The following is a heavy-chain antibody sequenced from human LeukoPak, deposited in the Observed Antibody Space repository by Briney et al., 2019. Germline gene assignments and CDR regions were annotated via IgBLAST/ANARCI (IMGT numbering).Heavy chain of an antibody. CDR1: GGSFSGYY. V-gene: IGHV4-34*01. J-gene: IGHJ4*02. Sequence: SETLSLTCAVYGGSFSGYYWSWIRQPPGKGLEWIGEINHSGSTNYNPSLKSRVTISVDTSKNQFSLKLSSVTAADTAVYYCARAPRYSSGWADWGQGTLVTVSS. CDR2: INHSGST. D-gene: IGHD6-19*01. CDR3: ARAPRYSSGWAD.